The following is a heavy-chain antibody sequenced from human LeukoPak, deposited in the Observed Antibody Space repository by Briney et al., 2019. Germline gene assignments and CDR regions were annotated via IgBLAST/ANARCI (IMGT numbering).Heavy chain of an antibody. CDR2: IYYSGST. J-gene: IGHJ4*02. Sequence: KPSETLSLTCTVSGGSISSSSYYWGWIRQPPGKGLEWIGSIYYSGSTYYNPSLKSRVTISVDTSKNQFSLKLSSVTAADTAVYYCARGMAARERNYFDYWGQGTLVTVSS. V-gene: IGHV4-39*01. CDR1: GGSISSSSYY. CDR3: ARGMAARERNYFDY. D-gene: IGHD6-13*01.